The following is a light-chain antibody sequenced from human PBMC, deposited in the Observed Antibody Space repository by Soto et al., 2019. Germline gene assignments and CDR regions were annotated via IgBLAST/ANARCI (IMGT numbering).Light chain of an antibody. Sequence: ESVLTQSPGTLSLSPGERATLSCRASQSVSSSYLAWYQQKPGQAPRLLIYGASSRATGIPDRFSGSGYGTDFTLTISRLEPEDFAVYYCQKYGSSPWTFGQGNKVEI. CDR3: QKYGSSPWT. J-gene: IGKJ1*01. CDR1: QSVSSSY. CDR2: GAS. V-gene: IGKV3-20*01.